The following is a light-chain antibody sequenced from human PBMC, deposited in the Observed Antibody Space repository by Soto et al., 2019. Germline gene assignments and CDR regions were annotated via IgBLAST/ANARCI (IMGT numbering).Light chain of an antibody. J-gene: IGKJ4*01. V-gene: IGKV3-20*01. CDR3: QQYGSSPLT. CDR1: QSVSSR. Sequence: EIVLTQSPATLSLSPGERATLSCRASQSVSSRLAWYQQRPGQAPRLLISGASSRATGIPDRFSGSGSGTDFTLTISRLEPEDFAVYYCQQYGSSPLTFGGGTKVDI. CDR2: GAS.